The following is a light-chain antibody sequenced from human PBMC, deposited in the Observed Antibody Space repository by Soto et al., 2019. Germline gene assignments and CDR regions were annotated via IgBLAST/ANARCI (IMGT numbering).Light chain of an antibody. J-gene: IGLJ1*01. CDR3: QSYDSRSGSGPYV. CDR1: SSNIGAGYD. CDR2: GNT. V-gene: IGLV1-40*01. Sequence: QSVLTQPPSVSGAPGQRVTISCTGSSSNIGAGYDVHWYQQLPGTAPKLLIYGNTNRPSGVPERFSGSQSGTSASLAITGLQAEDVADYYCQSYDSRSGSGPYVFGAGTKLTVL.